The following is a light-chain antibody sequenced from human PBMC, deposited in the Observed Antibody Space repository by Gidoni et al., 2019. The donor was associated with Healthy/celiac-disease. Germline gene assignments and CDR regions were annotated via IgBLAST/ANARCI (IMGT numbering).Light chain of an antibody. CDR3: QQSYSTPPT. J-gene: IGKJ1*01. CDR1: QSSSSY. CDR2: AAS. Sequence: DIQMTQSPSSLSASVGDRVTITRRASQSSSSYLHWYQQKPGKAPKLLIYAASSLQSGVPSRCSGSGAGTDFTLTISSLQAEDFATYYCQQSYSTPPTFGQGTKVEIK. V-gene: IGKV1-39*01.